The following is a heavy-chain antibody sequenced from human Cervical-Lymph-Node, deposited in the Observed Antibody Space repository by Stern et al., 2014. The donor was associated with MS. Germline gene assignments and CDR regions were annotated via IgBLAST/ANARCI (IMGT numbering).Heavy chain of an antibody. CDR1: GYTFTDFD. Sequence: QVQLGQSGAEVKKPGASLKVSCKASGYTFTDFDINWVRQATGQGLEWMGWMNPSTGNTGYAQKFQGRVAMTRNTSISTAYMELTSLRSEDTAVYYCTRVYPWEPNWFDPWGQGTQVTVSS. V-gene: IGHV1-8*02. D-gene: IGHD1-26*01. CDR2: MNPSTGNT. CDR3: TRVYPWEPNWFDP. J-gene: IGHJ5*02.